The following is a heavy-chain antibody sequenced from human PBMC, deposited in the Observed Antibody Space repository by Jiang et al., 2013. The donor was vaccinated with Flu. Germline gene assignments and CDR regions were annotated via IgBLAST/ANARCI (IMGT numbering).Heavy chain of an antibody. CDR3: ARDAPYDSSGYWPMWYFDL. J-gene: IGHJ2*01. Sequence: GSGLVKPSETLSLTCTVSGGSISSYYWSWIWQPPGKGLEWIGYIYYSGSTNYNPSLKSRVTISVDTSKNQFSLKLSSVTAADTAVYYCARDAPYDSSGYWPMWYFDLWGRGTLVTVS. CDR2: IYYSGST. V-gene: IGHV4-59*01. D-gene: IGHD3-22*01. CDR1: GGSISSYY.